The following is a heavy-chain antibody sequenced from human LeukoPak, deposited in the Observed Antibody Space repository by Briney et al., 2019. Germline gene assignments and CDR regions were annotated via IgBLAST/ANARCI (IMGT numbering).Heavy chain of an antibody. D-gene: IGHD1-26*01. Sequence: ASVKVSCKASGYTFTGYYMHWVRQAPGQGLEWMGWINPNSGGTNYAQKFQGWVTMTRDTSISTAYMELSRLRSDDTAVYYCAGHRGSYRSIYYFDYWGQGTLVTVSS. J-gene: IGHJ4*02. CDR3: AGHRGSYRSIYYFDY. V-gene: IGHV1-2*04. CDR2: INPNSGGT. CDR1: GYTFTGYY.